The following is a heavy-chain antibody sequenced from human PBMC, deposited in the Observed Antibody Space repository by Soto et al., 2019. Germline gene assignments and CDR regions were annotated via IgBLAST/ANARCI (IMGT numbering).Heavy chain of an antibody. V-gene: IGHV3-7*03. Sequence: EVQVVESGGGVVQPGESLRLSCAASGFTFSNYWMSWVRQAPGKGLEWVANIKEDGSQTNYVDSVRGRFTISRDNAKNSLYLQMSSLRVDDTAVYYCWAPLYLGTPYDPRYHGTLITVSS. CDR2: IKEDGSQT. CDR3: WAPLYLGTPYDP. D-gene: IGHD3-10*02. J-gene: IGHJ5*02. CDR1: GFTFSNYW.